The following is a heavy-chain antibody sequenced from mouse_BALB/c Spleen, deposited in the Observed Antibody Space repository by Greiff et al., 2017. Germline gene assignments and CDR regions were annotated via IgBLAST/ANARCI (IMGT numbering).Heavy chain of an antibody. J-gene: IGHJ3*01. CDR3: ARWAKGFAY. V-gene: IGHV3-2*02. CDR2: ISYSGST. Sequence: EVKLQESGPGLVKPSQSLSLSCTVTGYSITSDYAWNWIRQFPGNKLEWMGYISYSGSTSYNPSLKRRISITRDTSKNQFFLQLNSVTTEDTATYYCARWAKGFAYWGQGTLVTVSA. CDR1: GYSITSDYA.